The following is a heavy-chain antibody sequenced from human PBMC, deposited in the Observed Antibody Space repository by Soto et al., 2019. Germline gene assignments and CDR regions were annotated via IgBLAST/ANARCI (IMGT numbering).Heavy chain of an antibody. CDR3: VREGWERFDH. V-gene: IGHV3-7*01. CDR1: GVMFSAYW. J-gene: IGHJ4*02. D-gene: IGHD1-26*01. Sequence: EVQLVESGGGLVQPGGSLRLSCEASGVMFSAYWLSWVRQDPRKGLEWVATISGGASDKFYVDSGKGRFTISRDDAKNSLHLKMNTLRDDDTDVYYCVREGWERFDHWGEETLVTVSS. CDR2: ISGGASDK.